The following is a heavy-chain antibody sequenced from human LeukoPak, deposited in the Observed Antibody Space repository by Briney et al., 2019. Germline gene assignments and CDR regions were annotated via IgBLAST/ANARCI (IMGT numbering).Heavy chain of an antibody. CDR1: GYTFTGYY. CDR3: ARRGIAVAGTLPLIDY. CDR2: INPNSGGT. Sequence: ASVKVSCKASGYTFTGYYTHWVRQAPGQGLEWMGRINPNSGGTNYAQKFQGRVTMTRDTSISTAYMELSRLRSDDTAVYYCARRGIAVAGTLPLIDYWGQGTLVTVSS. D-gene: IGHD6-19*01. V-gene: IGHV1-2*06. J-gene: IGHJ4*02.